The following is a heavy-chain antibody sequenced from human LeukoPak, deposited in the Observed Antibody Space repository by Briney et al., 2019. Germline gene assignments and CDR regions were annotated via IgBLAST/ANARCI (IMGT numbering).Heavy chain of an antibody. CDR1: GFTIDDDD. D-gene: IGHD3-22*01. CDR3: ARDRAGTVVVISFFNY. V-gene: IGHV3-20*04. J-gene: IGHJ4*02. Sequence: GGSLRLSCAASGFTIDDDDMSWVRQAPGKGLEWVSGINWNGGSTGYADSVKGRFTISRDNAKNSLYLQMNSLRAEDTALYYCARDRAGTVVVISFFNYWGQGTLVTVSS. CDR2: INWNGGST.